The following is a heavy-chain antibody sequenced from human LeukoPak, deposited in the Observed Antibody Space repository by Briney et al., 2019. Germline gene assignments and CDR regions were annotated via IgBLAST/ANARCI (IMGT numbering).Heavy chain of an antibody. CDR1: GGSISNYY. D-gene: IGHD5-18*01. J-gene: IGHJ3*02. CDR2: FYYSGST. Sequence: PSETLSLTCTVSGGSISNYYWTWIRQPPGKGLEWGGYFYYSGSTNYNPSLKSRVTISVDTSKNQFSLKLSSVTAADTAVYYCARDRGYSYGRDAFDIWGQGTMVTVSS. V-gene: IGHV4-59*01. CDR3: ARDRGYSYGRDAFDI.